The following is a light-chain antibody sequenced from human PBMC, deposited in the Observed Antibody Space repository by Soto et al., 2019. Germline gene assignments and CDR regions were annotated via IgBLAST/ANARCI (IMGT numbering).Light chain of an antibody. Sequence: QSALTQPASVSGSPGQSITISCTGTSSDVGTYKPVSWYQQYPGKAPKVIIYDDTKRPSGVSSRFSGSKSGNTASLTISGLQAEDEAVYYCCSFAGSSTAFGGGTKGTVL. CDR2: DDT. CDR3: CSFAGSSTA. V-gene: IGLV2-23*01. CDR1: SSDVGTYKP. J-gene: IGLJ3*02.